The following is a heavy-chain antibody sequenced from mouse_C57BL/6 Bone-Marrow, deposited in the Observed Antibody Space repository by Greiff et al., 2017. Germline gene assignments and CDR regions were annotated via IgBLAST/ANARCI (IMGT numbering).Heavy chain of an antibody. J-gene: IGHJ2*01. V-gene: IGHV1-47*01. CDR3: ARSSTFFYYFDY. Sequence: QVQLQQSGAELVKPGASVQMSCKASGYTFTTYPIEWMKQNHGKSLEWIGNFHPYNDDTKYNEKFKGKATLTVEKSSNTVYLELSRLTSGDSAVYYCARSSTFFYYFDYWGQGTTLTVSS. CDR1: GYTFTTYP. CDR2: FHPYNDDT. D-gene: IGHD5-1*01.